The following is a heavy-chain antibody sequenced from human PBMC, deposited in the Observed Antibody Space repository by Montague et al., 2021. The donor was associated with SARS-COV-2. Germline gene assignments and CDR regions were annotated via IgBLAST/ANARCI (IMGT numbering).Heavy chain of an antibody. CDR1: GGSFSTYS. D-gene: IGHD3-10*01. J-gene: IGHJ6*03. CDR3: ARLGDGVVPSPILGVGPYYSYYYMDV. V-gene: IGHV4-34*01. CDR2: IHHGGST. Sequence: SETLSLTCAVHGGSFSTYSWNWIRQPPGKGLEWIGEIHHGGSTNYNPSLKSRVTISADTSKNQFSLNLTSVAAADTAVYSCARLGDGVVPSPILGVGPYYSYYYMDVWGKGTTVTVSS.